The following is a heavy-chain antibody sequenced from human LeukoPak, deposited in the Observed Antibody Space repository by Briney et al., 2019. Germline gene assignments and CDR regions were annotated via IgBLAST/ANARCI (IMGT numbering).Heavy chain of an antibody. J-gene: IGHJ5*02. CDR2: IYYSGTT. V-gene: IGHV4-39*01. Sequence: SETLSLTCNVSGVSISSTSYYWGWIRQPPGKGLEWIGSIYYSGTTYYSPSLKSRVTISVHTSKNQFSLRLSSVTAADTAVYYCARQQCNGGSCYSRAIWFDPWGQGTLVTVSS. CDR3: ARQQCNGGSCYSRAIWFDP. CDR1: GVSISSTSYY. D-gene: IGHD2-15*01.